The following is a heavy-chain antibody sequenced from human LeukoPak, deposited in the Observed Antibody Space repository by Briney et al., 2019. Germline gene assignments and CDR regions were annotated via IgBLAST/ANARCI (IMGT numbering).Heavy chain of an antibody. Sequence: ASVKVSCKASGYTFSGYGIAWVRQAPGQGLEWMGWISAHTGNTYFAQNFQGRVTMTTDTSTSTAYMELRSLRSDDTAMYYCAGSAGDYGDYALYFLHWGQGTLVTVSS. J-gene: IGHJ1*01. CDR1: GYTFSGYG. V-gene: IGHV1-18*01. D-gene: IGHD4-17*01. CDR2: ISAHTGNT. CDR3: AGSAGDYGDYALYFLH.